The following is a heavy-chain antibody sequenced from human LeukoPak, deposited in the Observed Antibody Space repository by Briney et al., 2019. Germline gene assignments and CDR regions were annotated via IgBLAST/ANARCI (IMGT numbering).Heavy chain of an antibody. V-gene: IGHV4-59*01. Sequence: SETLSLTCTVSGGAISSYYWSWIRQPPGKGLEWIGYIYYSGSTNYNPSLKSRVTISVDTSKNQFSLKLSSVTAADTAVYYCARTRGGTYWYYFDYWGQGTLVTVSS. J-gene: IGHJ4*02. CDR1: GGAISSYY. CDR3: ARTRGGTYWYYFDY. D-gene: IGHD1-26*01. CDR2: IYYSGST.